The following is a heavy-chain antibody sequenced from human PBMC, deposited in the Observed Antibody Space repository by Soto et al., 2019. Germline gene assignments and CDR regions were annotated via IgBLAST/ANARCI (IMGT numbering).Heavy chain of an antibody. CDR2: ISAYNGNT. V-gene: IGHV1-18*01. CDR1: GYTFTSYG. D-gene: IGHD3-22*01. Sequence: QVQLVQSGAEVKKPGASVKVSCKASGYTFTSYGISWVRQAPGQGLEWMGWISAYNGNTNYAQKLQGRVTMTTDTSTSTAYMELRSLRSDDTAVYYCARDHPADVWDSSGYWFDPWGQGTLVTVSS. CDR3: ARDHPADVWDSSGYWFDP. J-gene: IGHJ5*02.